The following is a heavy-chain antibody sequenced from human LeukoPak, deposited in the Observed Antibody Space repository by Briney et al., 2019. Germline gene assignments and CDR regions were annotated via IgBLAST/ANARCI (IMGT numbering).Heavy chain of an antibody. V-gene: IGHV4-39*07. Sequence: PSETLSLTCTVSGGSISSSSYYWGWIRQPPGKGLEWIGSIYYSGSTYYNPSLKSRVTISVDTSKNQFSLKLSSVTAADTAVYYCARALLEAYDYVWGSYRSPGAFDIWGQGTMVTVSS. J-gene: IGHJ3*02. D-gene: IGHD3-16*02. CDR3: ARALLEAYDYVWGSYRSPGAFDI. CDR1: GGSISSSSYY. CDR2: IYYSGST.